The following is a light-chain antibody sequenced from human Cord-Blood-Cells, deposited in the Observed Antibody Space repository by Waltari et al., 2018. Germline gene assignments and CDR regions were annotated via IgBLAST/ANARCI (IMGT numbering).Light chain of an antibody. Sequence: QSVLTQPPSVSGAPGQRVTISCTGSSSNIGAGYDVHWYQQLPGTAPKLPSYGNRNRPSGVPDRVSGSKSGTSASLAITGLQAEDEADYYCQSYDSSLSGSVFGGGTKLTVL. CDR3: QSYDSSLSGSV. CDR1: SSNIGAGYD. J-gene: IGLJ2*01. V-gene: IGLV1-40*01. CDR2: GNR.